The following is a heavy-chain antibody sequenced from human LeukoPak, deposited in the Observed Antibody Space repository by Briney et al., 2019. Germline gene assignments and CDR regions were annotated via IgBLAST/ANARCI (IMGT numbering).Heavy chain of an antibody. CDR2: ISSSGSTI. Sequence: GGSLRLSCAASGFTFSDYYMSWIRQAPGKGLEWVSYISSSGSTIYYADSVKGRFTISRGNAKNSLYLQMNSLRAEDTAVYYCARDGYVDTAMVGARGYYYYYMDVWGKGTTVTIPS. CDR3: ARDGYVDTAMVGARGYYYYYMDV. D-gene: IGHD5-18*01. J-gene: IGHJ6*03. V-gene: IGHV3-11*04. CDR1: GFTFSDYY.